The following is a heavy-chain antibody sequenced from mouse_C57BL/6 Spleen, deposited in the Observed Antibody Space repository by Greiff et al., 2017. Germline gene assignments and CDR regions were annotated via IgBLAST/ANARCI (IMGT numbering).Heavy chain of an antibody. J-gene: IGHJ2*01. CDR1: GYSITSGYY. CDR2: ISYDGSN. CDR3: ARDYYGSYYFDY. Sequence: VQLKESGPGLVKPSQSLSLTCSVTGYSITSGYYWNWIRQFPGNKLECMGYISYDGSNNYNPSLKNRISITRDTSKNQFFLKLNSVTTEDTATYYCARDYYGSYYFDYWGQGTTLTVSS. D-gene: IGHD1-1*01. V-gene: IGHV3-6*01.